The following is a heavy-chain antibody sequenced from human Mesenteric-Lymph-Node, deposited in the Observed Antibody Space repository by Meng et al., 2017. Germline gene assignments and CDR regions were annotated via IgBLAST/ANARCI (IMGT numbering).Heavy chain of an antibody. Sequence: GESLKISCAASGFSFSNSAMSWVRQSPGKGLEWVSAFSGGTGKTYYADSVKGRFTISRDNSKNTLYLQMNSLRAEDTAVYYCARDGRDGYNPDYWGQGTLVTVSS. CDR2: FSGGTGKT. CDR3: ARDGRDGYNPDY. CDR1: GFSFSNSA. J-gene: IGHJ4*02. D-gene: IGHD5-24*01. V-gene: IGHV3-23*01.